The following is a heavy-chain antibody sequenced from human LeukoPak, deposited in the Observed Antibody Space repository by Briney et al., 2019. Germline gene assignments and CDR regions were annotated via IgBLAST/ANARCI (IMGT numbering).Heavy chain of an antibody. CDR1: EFTFSTYS. CDR3: TGWLQPRYY. CDR2: ISSSSSSI. Sequence: GGSLRLSCTASEFTFSTYSMTWVRQTPGKGLEWVSSISSSSSSIYYADSVKGRFTISRDNAKNSLYLQMNSLGVEDTAVYYCTGWLQPRYYWGQGTLVTVSS. D-gene: IGHD5-24*01. J-gene: IGHJ4*02. V-gene: IGHV3-21*01.